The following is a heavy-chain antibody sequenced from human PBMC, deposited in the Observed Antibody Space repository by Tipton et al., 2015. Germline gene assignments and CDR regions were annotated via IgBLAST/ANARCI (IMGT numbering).Heavy chain of an antibody. D-gene: IGHD3-22*01. V-gene: IGHV4-61*01. CDR3: AREVWYNDSTGYDY. CDR2: IYHSGST. CDR1: GGSISSSSYY. Sequence: TLSLTCTVSGGSISSSSYYWSWIRQTPGKGLEWIAYIYHSGSTNYNPSLKSRVTISLDTSKNQFSLHLSSVTAADTAVYYCAREVWYNDSTGYDYWGQGTLVTVSS. J-gene: IGHJ4*02.